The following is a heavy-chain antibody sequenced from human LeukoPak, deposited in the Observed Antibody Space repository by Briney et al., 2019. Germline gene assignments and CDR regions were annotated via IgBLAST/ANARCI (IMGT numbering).Heavy chain of an antibody. V-gene: IGHV4-4*07. CDR3: ANTAMASYYYYMDV. D-gene: IGHD5-18*01. CDR2: TYTSGST. CDR1: GGSISSYY. J-gene: IGHJ6*03. Sequence: ETSETLSLTCTVSGGSISSYYWSWIRQPAGKGLEWIGRTYTSGSTNYDPSLKSRVTMSVDTSKNQFSLKLSSVTAADTAVYYCANTAMASYYYYMDVWGKGTTVTVSS.